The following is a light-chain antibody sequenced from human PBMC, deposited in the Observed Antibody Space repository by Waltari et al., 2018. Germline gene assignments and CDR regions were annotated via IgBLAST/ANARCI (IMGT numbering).Light chain of an antibody. CDR2: KAS. V-gene: IGKV1-5*03. Sequence: DIQMTQYPSTLPPSVGHRLSITCRASQTIGNWLAWYQQKPGKAPKHLIYKASRLQSGVPSRFSGSGSGTEFTLTISSLQPDDFATYYCQQYNSYSFTFGPGTTVDIK. CDR1: QTIGNW. CDR3: QQYNSYSFT. J-gene: IGKJ3*01.